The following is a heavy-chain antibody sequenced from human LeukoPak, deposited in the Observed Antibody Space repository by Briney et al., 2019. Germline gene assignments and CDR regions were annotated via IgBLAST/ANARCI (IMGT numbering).Heavy chain of an antibody. CDR3: VKGRISEDGLDF. CDR2: ISSSGNT. D-gene: IGHD6-13*01. CDR1: GFTFSRSA. Sequence: PGGSLRLSCAASGFTFSRSAMTWVRQTPGKGLDWVSSISSSGNTYYADPAKGRFTISRDKSKNMLYLQMNSLRAEDTAVYYCVKGRISEDGLDFWGQGTLVTVSS. J-gene: IGHJ4*02. V-gene: IGHV3-23*01.